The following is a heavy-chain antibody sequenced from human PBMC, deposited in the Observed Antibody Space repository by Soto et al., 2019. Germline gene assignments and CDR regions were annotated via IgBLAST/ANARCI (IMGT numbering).Heavy chain of an antibody. CDR2: IYPGDSDT. D-gene: IGHD6-6*01. CDR3: ARTRSFTLGFYYDGMDV. CDR1: GYSFASHW. J-gene: IGHJ6*02. Sequence: PGESLKISCHGSGYSFASHWIGWVRQMPGKDLEWMGIIYPGDSDTRYSPSFQGQVTISADKSLRTAYLQWTSLKASDTALYYCARTRSFTLGFYYDGMDVWGQGTTVTVSS. V-gene: IGHV5-51*01.